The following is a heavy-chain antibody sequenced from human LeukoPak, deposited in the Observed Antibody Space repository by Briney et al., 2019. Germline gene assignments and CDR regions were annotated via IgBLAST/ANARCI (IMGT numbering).Heavy chain of an antibody. D-gene: IGHD2-2*01. Sequence: GGSLRLSCAASAITFSTYAMNWVRQAPGKGLEWVSVISGSGGSTYYADSVKGRFTISRDNSKNTLYQQMNSLRAEDTAVYYCAKSESVVPAAIGYYYYMDVWGKGTTVTVSS. V-gene: IGHV3-23*01. CDR3: AKSESVVPAAIGYYYYMDV. J-gene: IGHJ6*03. CDR2: ISGSGGST. CDR1: AITFSTYA.